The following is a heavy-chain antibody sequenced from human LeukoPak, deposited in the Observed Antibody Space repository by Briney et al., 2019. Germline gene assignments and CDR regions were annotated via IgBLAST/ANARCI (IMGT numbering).Heavy chain of an antibody. CDR3: AWGGPSYYDTSGLDY. CDR2: IYSGGNT. V-gene: IGHV3-66*01. CDR1: GFTFSTYD. J-gene: IGHJ4*02. D-gene: IGHD3-22*01. Sequence: PGGSLRLSCTAFGFTFSTYDMHWVRQAPGKGLEWLSVIYSGGNTFYADSVKGRFSISRDNSKTTLFLQMNTLRIEDTAVYYCAWGGPSYYDTSGLDYWGQGTLVTVSS.